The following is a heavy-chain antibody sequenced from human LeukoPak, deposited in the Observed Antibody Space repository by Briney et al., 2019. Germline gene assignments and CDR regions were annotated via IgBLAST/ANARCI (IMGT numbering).Heavy chain of an antibody. CDR3: AKKTGQAYYFDY. V-gene: IGHV3-21*01. D-gene: IGHD7-27*01. CDR2: ISSSSSYI. CDR1: GFTFKTYT. J-gene: IGHJ4*02. Sequence: PGGSLRLSCAASGFTFKTYTMHWVRQAPGMGLEWVSSISSSSSYIFYADSVKGRFTISRDNAKNSLYLQMSSLRAEDAAVYYCAKKTGQAYYFDYWGQGTLVTVSS.